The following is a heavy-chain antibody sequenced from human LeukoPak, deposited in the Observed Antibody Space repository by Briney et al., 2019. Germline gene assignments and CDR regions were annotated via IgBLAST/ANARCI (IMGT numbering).Heavy chain of an antibody. CDR2: IYYSGST. CDR1: GGSISSSSYY. J-gene: IGHJ4*02. Sequence: SETLSLTCTVSGGSISSSSYYWGWIRQPPGKGLEWIGSIYYSGSTYYNPSLKSRVTISVDTSKNQFSLKLSSVTAADTAVYYCASQMYYDFWSGTHYYFDYWGQGTLVTVSS. D-gene: IGHD3-3*01. V-gene: IGHV4-39*01. CDR3: ASQMYYDFWSGTHYYFDY.